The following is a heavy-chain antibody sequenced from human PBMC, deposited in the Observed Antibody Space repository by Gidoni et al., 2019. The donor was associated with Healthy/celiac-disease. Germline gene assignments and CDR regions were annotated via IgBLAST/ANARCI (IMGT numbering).Heavy chain of an antibody. D-gene: IGHD1-26*01. CDR1: GFTLSRYA. CDR3: ARPGPGIVGATGGFDY. V-gene: IGHV3-30-3*01. J-gene: IGHJ4*02. CDR2: ISYDGSNK. Sequence: QVQLVESGGGVVQPGRSLRLSCAAPGFTLSRYAMHWVRQAPGKGLEWVAVISYDGSNKYYADSVKGRFTISRDNSKNTLYLQMNSLRAEDTAVYYCARPGPGIVGATGGFDYWGQGTLVTVSS.